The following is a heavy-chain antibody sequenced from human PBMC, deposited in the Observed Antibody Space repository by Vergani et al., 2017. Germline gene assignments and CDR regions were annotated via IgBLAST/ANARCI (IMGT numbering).Heavy chain of an antibody. CDR3: ARGSFREYYFDY. Sequence: QVQLQESGPGLVKPSQTLSLTCTVSGGSISSGGYYLSWIRQHPGKGLEWIGYIYYSGSTYYNPSLKSRVTISVDTSKNQFSLKLSSVTAADTAVYYCARGSFREYYFDYWGQGTLVTVSS. CDR2: IYYSGST. J-gene: IGHJ4*02. CDR1: GGSISSGGYY. V-gene: IGHV4-31*03. D-gene: IGHD1-26*01.